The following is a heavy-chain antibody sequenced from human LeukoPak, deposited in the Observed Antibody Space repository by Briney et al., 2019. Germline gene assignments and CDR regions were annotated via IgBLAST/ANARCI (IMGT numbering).Heavy chain of an antibody. CDR2: IHYTGST. D-gene: IGHD2-2*01. CDR1: GGSISGYY. V-gene: IGHV4-59*08. J-gene: IGHJ4*02. Sequence: SETLSLTCTVSGGSISGYYWSWIRQPPGKGLQFIGYIHYTGSTNYNPSLESRVTLSVDTSKNQFSLKLRSVTAADTAVYYCARLSKDTVVLPAAMAHYFDYWGQGTLVTVSS. CDR3: ARLSKDTVVLPAAMAHYFDY.